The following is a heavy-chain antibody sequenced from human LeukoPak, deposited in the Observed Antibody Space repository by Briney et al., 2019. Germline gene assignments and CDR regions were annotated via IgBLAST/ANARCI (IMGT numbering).Heavy chain of an antibody. V-gene: IGHV4-39*07. J-gene: IGHJ4*02. Sequence: SETLSLTCTVSGGSISSSSYYWGWIRQPPGKGLEWIGSIYYSGSTYYNPSLKSRVTISVDTSKNQFSLKLSSVTAADTAVYYCARARTAAGTNYFDYWGQGTLVTVSS. CDR3: ARARTAAGTNYFDY. CDR1: GGSISSSSYY. CDR2: IYYSGST. D-gene: IGHD6-13*01.